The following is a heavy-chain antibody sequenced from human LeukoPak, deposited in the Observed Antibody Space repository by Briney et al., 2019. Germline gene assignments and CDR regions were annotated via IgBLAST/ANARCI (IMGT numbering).Heavy chain of an antibody. CDR1: GYTFTSYA. Sequence: ASVKVSCKASGYTFTSYAMHWVRQAPGQRLEWMGWINAGNGNTKYSQKFRGRVTITRDTSASTAYMELSSLRSEDTAVYYCARDLGVLAAGFDPWGQGTLATVSS. CDR3: ARDLGVLAAGFDP. D-gene: IGHD6-13*01. CDR2: INAGNGNT. V-gene: IGHV1-3*01. J-gene: IGHJ5*02.